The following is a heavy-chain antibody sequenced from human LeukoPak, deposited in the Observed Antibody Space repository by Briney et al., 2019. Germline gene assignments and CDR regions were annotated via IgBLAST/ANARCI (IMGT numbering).Heavy chain of an antibody. V-gene: IGHV1-46*01. Sequence: SVKVSCKASGYTFTNYFMHWVRQAPGQGLEWMGIINPSGGSTGHAQKFQGRITMTTDMSTRTVYMELSSLESEDTAVYYCARRDCVGDCYSNWFDPWGQGTLVTVSS. D-gene: IGHD2-21*02. J-gene: IGHJ5*02. CDR1: GYTFTNYF. CDR2: INPSGGST. CDR3: ARRDCVGDCYSNWFDP.